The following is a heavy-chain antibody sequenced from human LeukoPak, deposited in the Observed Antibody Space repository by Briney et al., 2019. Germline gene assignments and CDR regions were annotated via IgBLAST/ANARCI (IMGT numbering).Heavy chain of an antibody. CDR1: GFTFSTYW. CDR2: TKQDGSEK. CDR3: AKIVATGPHFDY. J-gene: IGHJ4*02. D-gene: IGHD5-12*01. V-gene: IGHV3-7*01. Sequence: GGSLRLSCAASGFTFSTYWMTWVRQAPGKGLEWVSSTKQDGSEKYYVDSVKGRFTISRDNAKNSLYLQMNSLRAEDTAVYYCAKIVATGPHFDYWGQGTLVTVSS.